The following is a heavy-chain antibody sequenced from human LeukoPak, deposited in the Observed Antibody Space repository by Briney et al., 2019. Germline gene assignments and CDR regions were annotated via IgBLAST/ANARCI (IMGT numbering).Heavy chain of an antibody. CDR1: GFTFSSYW. D-gene: IGHD2-2*01. CDR3: ARGGSIWYCSSTSCYGPRPPWGYNWFDP. CDR2: IKQDGSEK. Sequence: GGSLRLSCAASGFTFSSYWMSWVRQAPGKGLEWVANIKQDGSEKYYVDSVKGRFTISRDNAKNSLYLQMNSLRAEDTAVYYCARGGSIWYCSSTSCYGPRPPWGYNWFDPWGQGTLVTVSS. V-gene: IGHV3-7*01. J-gene: IGHJ5*02.